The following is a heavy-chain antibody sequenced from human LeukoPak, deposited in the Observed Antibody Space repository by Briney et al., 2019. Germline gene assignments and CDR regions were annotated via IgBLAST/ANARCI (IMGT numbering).Heavy chain of an antibody. CDR1: GYTFTGYY. CDR2: INPNSGGA. V-gene: IGHV1-2*02. D-gene: IGHD6-19*01. CDR3: ARELAVAGMPHFDY. Sequence: ASVKVSCKASGYTFTGYYMHWVRQAPGQGLEGMGWINPNSGGANYAQKFQGRVTMTRDMSTSTVYMELSSLRSEDTAVYYCARELAVAGMPHFDYWGQGTLVTVSS. J-gene: IGHJ4*02.